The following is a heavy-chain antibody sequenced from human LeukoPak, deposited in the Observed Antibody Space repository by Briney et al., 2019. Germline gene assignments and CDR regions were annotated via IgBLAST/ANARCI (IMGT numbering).Heavy chain of an antibody. CDR3: AKDRQNYDFWSGYLDY. D-gene: IGHD3-3*01. J-gene: IGHJ4*02. CDR2: INSDGYST. V-gene: IGHV3-74*01. CDR1: GFTFRSYW. Sequence: PGGSLRLSCAASGFTFRSYWMHWVRQAPGKGLVWVSRINSDGYSTSYADSVKGRFTISRDNAKNTLYLQMNSLRAEDTAVYYCAKDRQNYDFWSGYLDYWGQGTLVTVSS.